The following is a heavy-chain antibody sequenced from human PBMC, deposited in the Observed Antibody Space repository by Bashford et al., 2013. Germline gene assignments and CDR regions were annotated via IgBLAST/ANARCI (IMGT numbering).Heavy chain of an antibody. J-gene: IGHJ6*01. CDR2: IRTKPNDYAT. V-gene: IGHV3-73*01. D-gene: IGHD4-11*01. Sequence: VRQAPGKGLEWVGRIRTKPNDYATVYLPSLKGRFTISRDNSKNTLYLQMNSLRAEDTAVYYCAKDQTPDYSSYYYYYGMDVVGTKGPRSPSPQ. CDR3: AKDQTPDYSSYYYYYGMDV.